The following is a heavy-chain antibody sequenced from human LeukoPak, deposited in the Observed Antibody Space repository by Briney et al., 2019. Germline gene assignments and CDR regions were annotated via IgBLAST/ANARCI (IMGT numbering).Heavy chain of an antibody. Sequence: SETLSLTCTVSGGSISSYYWSWIRQPAGKGLEWIGRIYTSGSTNYNPSLKSRVTMSVDTSKNPFSLKLSSVTAADTAVYCGARAPIMITFGGVIPGDAFDIWGQGTMVTVSS. V-gene: IGHV4-4*07. CDR2: IYTSGST. D-gene: IGHD3-16*02. CDR3: ARAPIMITFGGVIPGDAFDI. J-gene: IGHJ3*02. CDR1: GGSISSYY.